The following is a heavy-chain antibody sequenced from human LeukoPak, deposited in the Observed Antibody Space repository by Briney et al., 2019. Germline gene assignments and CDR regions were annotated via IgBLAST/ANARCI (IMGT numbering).Heavy chain of an antibody. CDR1: VYTFGDYY. CDR2: SSPNSGGT. D-gene: IGHD5-24*01. J-gene: IGHJ4*02. CDR3: ARISDDYNRGLKY. V-gene: IGHV1-2*02. Sequence: SLNVSPKGSVYTFGDYYLHWVRQAPGQGLDGMGWSSPNSGGTNYAQNSQDRVTMTGDTSINIVYMDPTSTRSDDTAVYYCARISDDYNRGLKYWGKGTLVTVSS.